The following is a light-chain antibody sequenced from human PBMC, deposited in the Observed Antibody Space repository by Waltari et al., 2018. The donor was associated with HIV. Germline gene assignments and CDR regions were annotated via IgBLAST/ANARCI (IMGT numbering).Light chain of an antibody. V-gene: IGKV1-5*03. J-gene: IGKJ2*01. CDR1: HRVSTR. CDR2: KAS. Sequence: DIQMTQSPSTLSASVGDRVTIPCRASHRVSTRLALYQQKPGKAPHLLIYKASDLEGGVPSRFSGSGSGTEFTLTISSLQPDDFATYYCQQYYSCCTFGQGTKLEIK. CDR3: QQYYSCCT.